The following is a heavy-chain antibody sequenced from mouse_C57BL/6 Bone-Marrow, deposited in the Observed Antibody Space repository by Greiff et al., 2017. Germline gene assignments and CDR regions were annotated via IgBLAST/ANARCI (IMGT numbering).Heavy chain of an antibody. D-gene: IGHD1-1*01. Sequence: EVKLQQPGAELVRPGASVKLSCTASGFNIKDDYMHWVKQRPEQGLEWIGGIDPENGDTEYASKFQGKATITADTSSNTAYLQLSSLTSEDTAVYYCTKGRYGSSYWYFDVWGTGTTVTVSS. CDR3: TKGRYGSSYWYFDV. V-gene: IGHV14-4*01. CDR2: IDPENGDT. CDR1: GFNIKDDY. J-gene: IGHJ1*03.